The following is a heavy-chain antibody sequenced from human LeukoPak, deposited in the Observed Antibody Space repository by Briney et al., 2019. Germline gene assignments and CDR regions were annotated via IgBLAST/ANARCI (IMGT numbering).Heavy chain of an antibody. CDR1: GGSISSGGYY. Sequence: SQTLSLTCTVSGGSISSGGYYWSWIRQHPGKGLEWIGYIYYSGSTYYNPSLKSRVTISVDTSKNQFSLKLSSVTAADTAVYYCARVSMIVVPRSDYFDYWGQGTLVTVSS. CDR2: IYYSGST. CDR3: ARVSMIVVPRSDYFDY. D-gene: IGHD3-22*01. J-gene: IGHJ4*02. V-gene: IGHV4-31*03.